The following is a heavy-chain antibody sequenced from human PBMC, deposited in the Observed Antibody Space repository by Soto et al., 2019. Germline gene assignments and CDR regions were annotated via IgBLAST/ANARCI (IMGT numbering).Heavy chain of an antibody. D-gene: IGHD3-9*01. CDR2: IYPGDSDT. J-gene: IGHJ6*02. V-gene: IGHV5-51*07. Sequence: GESLKISRKGSGYSFTSYWIGWVHQIPGKGLEWMGIIYPGDSDTRYSPSFQGQVTISADKSISTAYLQWSSLKASDTAMYYCPRLYYDILTGYFDCMDVGGQGTTVTVSS. CDR1: GYSFTSYW. CDR3: PRLYYDILTGYFDCMDV.